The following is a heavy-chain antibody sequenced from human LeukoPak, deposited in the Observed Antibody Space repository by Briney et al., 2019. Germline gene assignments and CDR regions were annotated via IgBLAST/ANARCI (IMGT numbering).Heavy chain of an antibody. D-gene: IGHD6-6*01. CDR2: IYYSGST. CDR3: ARMWEYSSFNWFDP. V-gene: IGHV4-39*01. J-gene: IGHJ5*02. Sequence: PSQTLSLTCTVSGGSLSSSSYYWGWIRQPPGKGLEWIGSIYYSGSTYYNPSLKSRVTISVDTSKNQFSLKLSSVTAADTAVYYCARMWEYSSFNWFDPWGQGTLVTVSS. CDR1: GGSLSSSSYY.